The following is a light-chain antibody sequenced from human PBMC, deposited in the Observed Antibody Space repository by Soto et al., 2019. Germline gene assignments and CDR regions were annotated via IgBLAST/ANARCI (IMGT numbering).Light chain of an antibody. V-gene: IGKV1-39*01. CDR3: QETYSSLT. CDR1: QSISSY. J-gene: IGKJ4*01. CDR2: AAS. Sequence: DIQMYQSPSSLSASVGDRVTITFRASQSISSYLNLCHQKPGKAPKLLIYAASSLHTGVPSRFSGSGFGTDFTLTISSLQPEDFATYFCQETYSSLTFGGGTMVDIK.